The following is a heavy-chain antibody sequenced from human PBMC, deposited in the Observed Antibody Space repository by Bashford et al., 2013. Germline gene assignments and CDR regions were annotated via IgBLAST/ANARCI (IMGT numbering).Heavy chain of an antibody. CDR1: GGPISGSPFY. J-gene: IGHJ4*02. CDR2: VSSSGST. V-gene: IGHV4-39*07. CDR3: ARVPQYYYMLTAYNY. Sequence: SETLSLTCTVSGGPISGSPFYWGWIRQPPGKGLEWIGSVSSSGSTYYNPSLKSRVTISIDTSKNQISLKLRAVTAADAAVYYCARVPQYYYMLTAYNYWGREPWSPVSS. D-gene: IGHD3-9*01.